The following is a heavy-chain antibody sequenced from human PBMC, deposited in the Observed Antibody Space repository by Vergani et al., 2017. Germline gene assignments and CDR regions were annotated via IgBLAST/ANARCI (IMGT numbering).Heavy chain of an antibody. D-gene: IGHD3-10*01. Sequence: EKQLVQSGSETKKPGESLKISCQAFGYIFSNFWIGWVRQRPGRGLEWMGIIYPGDSEVKSNPTFRGQVIFSVDTSVNTAYLQWRSLQASDTATYFCASGGHGSENGGALQLWGKGKTVVVSS. CDR3: ASGGHGSENGGALQL. CDR1: GYIFSNFW. V-gene: IGHV5-51*01. CDR2: IYPGDSEV. J-gene: IGHJ6*04.